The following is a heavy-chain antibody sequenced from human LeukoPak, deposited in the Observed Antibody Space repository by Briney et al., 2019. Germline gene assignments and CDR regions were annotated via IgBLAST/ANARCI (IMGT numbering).Heavy chain of an antibody. Sequence: GGSLRLSYAASGFTFSSYAMTWVRQAPGKGLEWVSTISGSGANTYYADSVKGRFTISRDNSKNTLSLQMNSLRVEDTALYYCAKYSDSTGAHYFDYWGQGTLVTVSS. CDR3: AKYSDSTGAHYFDY. J-gene: IGHJ4*02. CDR1: GFTFSSYA. CDR2: ISGSGANT. V-gene: IGHV3-23*01. D-gene: IGHD2/OR15-2a*01.